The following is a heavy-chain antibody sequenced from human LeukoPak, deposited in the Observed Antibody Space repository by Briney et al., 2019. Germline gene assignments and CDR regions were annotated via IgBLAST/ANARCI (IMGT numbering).Heavy chain of an antibody. CDR3: ARITPGSGSFHFDY. CDR1: GYRFTSYW. CDR2: IYPGDSDT. D-gene: IGHD3-10*01. J-gene: IGHJ4*02. Sequence: GESLKISCKGSGYRFTSYWIGWGRPMPGKGLEWMGIIYPGDSDTRYSPSFQGQVTISADKSISTAYLQWSSLKASDTAMYYCARITPGSGSFHFDYWGQGTLVTVSS. V-gene: IGHV5-51*01.